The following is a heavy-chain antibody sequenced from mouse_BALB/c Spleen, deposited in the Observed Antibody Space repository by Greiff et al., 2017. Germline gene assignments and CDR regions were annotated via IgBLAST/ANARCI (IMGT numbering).Heavy chain of an antibody. Sequence: VKLMESGAELARPGASVKMSCKASGYTFTSYTLNWVKQRPGQGLEWIGYINPSSGYTNYNQKFKDKATLTADKSSSTAYMQLSSLTSEDSAVYYCARKGDDYADGWYFDVWGAGTTVTVSS. CDR1: GYTFTSYT. CDR2: INPSSGYT. D-gene: IGHD2-4*01. V-gene: IGHV1-4*01. CDR3: ARKGDDYADGWYFDV. J-gene: IGHJ1*01.